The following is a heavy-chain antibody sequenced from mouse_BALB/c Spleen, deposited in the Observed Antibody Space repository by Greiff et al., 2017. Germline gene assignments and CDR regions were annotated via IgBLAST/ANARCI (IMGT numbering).Heavy chain of an antibody. CDR3: ARSGYYGSSYLAWFAY. V-gene: IGHV5-17*02. CDR2: ISSGSSTI. CDR1: GFTFSSFG. Sequence: EVHLVESGGGLVQPGGSRKLSCAASGFTFSSFGMHWVRQAPEKGLEWVAYISSGSSTIYYADTVKGRFTISRDNPKNTLFLQMTSLRSEDTAMYYCARSGYYGSSYLAWFAYWGQGTLVTVSA. J-gene: IGHJ3*01. D-gene: IGHD1-1*01.